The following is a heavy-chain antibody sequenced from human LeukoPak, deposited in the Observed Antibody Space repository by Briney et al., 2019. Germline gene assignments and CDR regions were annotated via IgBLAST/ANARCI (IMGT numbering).Heavy chain of an antibody. CDR3: ARGGYVDAFDI. CDR2: ISSYNGKT. Sequence: ASVKVSCKASGYTFTMNGISWVRQAPGQGLEWMGWISSYNGKTNYAQRLQGRVTMTTDTSTSTAYMELRSLRSDDTAVYYCARGGYVDAFDIWGQGTMVTVSS. CDR1: GYTFTMNG. D-gene: IGHD3-16*01. J-gene: IGHJ3*02. V-gene: IGHV1-18*01.